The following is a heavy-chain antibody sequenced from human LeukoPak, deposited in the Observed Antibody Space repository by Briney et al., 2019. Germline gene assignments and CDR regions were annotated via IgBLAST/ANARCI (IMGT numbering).Heavy chain of an antibody. Sequence: SETLSLTCTVSGGSISSSSYYWGWIRQPPGKGLEWIGSIYYSGSTYYNPSLKSRVTISVDTSKNQFSLKLSSVTAADTAVYYCASNYDILTGSDNWGQGTLVTVSS. CDR1: GGSISSSSYY. V-gene: IGHV4-39*01. D-gene: IGHD3-9*01. CDR3: ASNYDILTGSDN. CDR2: IYYSGST. J-gene: IGHJ4*02.